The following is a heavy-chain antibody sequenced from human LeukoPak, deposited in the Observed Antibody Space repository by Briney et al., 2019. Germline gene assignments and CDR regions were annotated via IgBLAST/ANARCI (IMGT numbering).Heavy chain of an antibody. D-gene: IGHD3-9*01. CDR2: INPRGGST. V-gene: IGHV1-46*01. Sequence: ASVKVSCKASGYTFTGYYMHWVRQAPGEGLEWMGIINPRGGSTSYAQKFQGRVTMTRDTSTTTVYMELSSLRSEDTAVYYCARYNSDWYYFDYWGQGSLVTVSS. J-gene: IGHJ4*02. CDR3: ARYNSDWYYFDY. CDR1: GYTFTGYY.